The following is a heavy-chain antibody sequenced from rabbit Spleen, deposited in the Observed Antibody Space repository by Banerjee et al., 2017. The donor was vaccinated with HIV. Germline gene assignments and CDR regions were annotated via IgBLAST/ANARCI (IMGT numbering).Heavy chain of an antibody. D-gene: IGHD1-1*01. J-gene: IGHJ4*01. CDR2: IGPVGGTSY. Sequence: QSLEESGGGLVKPGGTLTLTCTSSGFSFNNNYYMCWVRQAPGKGLGLIACIGPVGGTSYYYANWAKGRFTISKTSSTTVTLQMTSLTVADTATYFCARDLVAVIGWNFNLWAQAPSSPS. CDR3: ARDLVAVIGWNFNL. V-gene: IGHV1S40*01. CDR1: GFSFNNNYY.